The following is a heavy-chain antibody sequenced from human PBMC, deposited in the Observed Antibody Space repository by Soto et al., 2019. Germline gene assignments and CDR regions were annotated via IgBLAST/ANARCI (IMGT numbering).Heavy chain of an antibody. CDR1: EFTFSSYV. Sequence: PGGSLRLSCVASEFTFSSYVMSWVRQSPGKGLEWVSALSGSGDTIYYADSVKGRFVISRDNSKNTLYLQMSSLRAEDTAVYYCAKDLATGDPYYFDSWGQGTLVTVSS. CDR2: LSGSGDTI. D-gene: IGHD1-26*01. V-gene: IGHV3-23*01. CDR3: AKDLATGDPYYFDS. J-gene: IGHJ4*02.